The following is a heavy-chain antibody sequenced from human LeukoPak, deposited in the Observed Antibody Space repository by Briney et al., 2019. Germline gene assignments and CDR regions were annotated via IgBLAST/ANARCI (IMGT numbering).Heavy chain of an antibody. V-gene: IGHV4-34*01. CDR3: ARGRIPAAAPFDY. CDR1: GGSFSGYY. Sequence: SETLSLTCAVYGGSFSGYYWSWIRQPPGKGLEWIGEINHSGSTNYNPSLKSRVTISVDTSKNQFSLKLSSVTAADTAVYYCARGRIPAAAPFDYWGQGTLVTVSS. D-gene: IGHD6-13*01. J-gene: IGHJ4*02. CDR2: INHSGST.